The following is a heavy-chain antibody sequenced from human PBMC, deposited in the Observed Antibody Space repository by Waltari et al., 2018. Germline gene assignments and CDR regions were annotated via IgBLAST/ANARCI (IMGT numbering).Heavy chain of an antibody. CDR2: IYPADSDT. CDR1: GDSFTSYW. V-gene: IGHV5-51*01. D-gene: IGHD6-13*01. Sequence: DVQPVQPGAEVKKPGESLKISCRGSGDSFTSYWIGWVGQMPGKGLEWMGVIYPADSDTRYSPSFQGQVIISADKSINTAYLQWSSLKASDTAMYYCAIAGYTGSWPDYWGQGTLVTVSS. J-gene: IGHJ4*02. CDR3: AIAGYTGSWPDY.